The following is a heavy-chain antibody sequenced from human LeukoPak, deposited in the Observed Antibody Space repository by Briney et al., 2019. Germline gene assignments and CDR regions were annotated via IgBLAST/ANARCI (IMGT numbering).Heavy chain of an antibody. CDR1: GYTFTSYY. Sequence: ASVKVSCKASGYTFTSYYMHWVRQAPGQGLEWMGIINPSGGSTSYAQKFQGRVTMTRDTSTSTVYMELSSLRSEDTAVYYCTTSDYTTGYYDYYFDYWGKGTLVTVSS. CDR3: TTSDYTTGYYDYYFDY. CDR2: INPSGGST. D-gene: IGHD3-22*01. J-gene: IGHJ4*02. V-gene: IGHV1-46*01.